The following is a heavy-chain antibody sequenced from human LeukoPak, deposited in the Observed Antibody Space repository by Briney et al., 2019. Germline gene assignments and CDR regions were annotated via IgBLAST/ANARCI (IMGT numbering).Heavy chain of an antibody. V-gene: IGHV3-48*01. CDR3: ARMSGSRLPPY. Sequence: GGSLRLSCAASGFTFSSHSMNWVRQAPGKGLEWISYISSSSARYYADSVKGRFTISRDDARNSLYLQMSSLRAEDTAVYYCARMSGSRLPPYWGQGALVTVSS. CDR2: ISSSSAR. CDR1: GFTFSSHS. D-gene: IGHD3-3*01. J-gene: IGHJ4*02.